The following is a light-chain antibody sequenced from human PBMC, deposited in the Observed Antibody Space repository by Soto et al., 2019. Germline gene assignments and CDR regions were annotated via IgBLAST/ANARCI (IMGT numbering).Light chain of an antibody. V-gene: IGLV2-14*03. Sequence: QSVLTQPASVSGSPGQSITISCTGTSNDVGGYNYVSWYQHHPGKAPKLIIYDVTNRPSGVSNPFSGSKSGNTASLTISGLQPEDEADYYCSSYTTSNTRQIVFGTGTKVTVL. CDR3: SSYTTSNTRQIV. J-gene: IGLJ1*01. CDR2: DVT. CDR1: SNDVGGYNY.